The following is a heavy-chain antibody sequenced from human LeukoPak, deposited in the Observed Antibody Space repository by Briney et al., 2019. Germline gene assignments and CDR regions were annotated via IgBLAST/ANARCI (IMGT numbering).Heavy chain of an antibody. CDR1: GFTFSNYK. V-gene: IGHV3-21*01. Sequence: GGSLRLSCAASGFTFSNYKMNWVRQAPGKGLGWVSSISSGSTYIYYADSVKGRFTISRDNAKNSLYLQMNSLRAEDTAVYYCARVLISSTSLDYWGQGTLVTVSS. J-gene: IGHJ4*02. CDR3: ARVLISSTSLDY. CDR2: ISSGSTYI.